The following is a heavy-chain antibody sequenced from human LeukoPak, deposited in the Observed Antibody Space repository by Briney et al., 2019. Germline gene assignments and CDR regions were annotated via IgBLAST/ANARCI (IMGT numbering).Heavy chain of an antibody. CDR3: ARDPQANPYDFWSGYFDY. CDR1: GYTLTELS. Sequence: ASVKVSCKVSGYTLTELSMHWVRQAPGKGLEWMGGFDPEDGETIYAQKFQGRVTMTRDTSISTAYMELSRLRSDDTAVYYCARDPQANPYDFWSGYFDYWGQGTLVTVSS. D-gene: IGHD3-3*01. V-gene: IGHV1-24*01. CDR2: FDPEDGET. J-gene: IGHJ4*02.